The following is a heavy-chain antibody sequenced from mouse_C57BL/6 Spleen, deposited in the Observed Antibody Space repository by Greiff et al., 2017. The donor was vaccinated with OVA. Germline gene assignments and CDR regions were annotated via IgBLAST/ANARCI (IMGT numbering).Heavy chain of an antibody. CDR2: IDPSDSET. CDR3: AREGNSPFDY. Sequence: QVQLKQPGAELVRPGSSVKLSCKASGYTFTSYWMHWVKQRPIQGLEWIGNIDPSDSETHYNQKFKDKATLTVDKSSSTAYMQLSSLTSEDSAVYYCAREGNSPFDYWGQGTTLTVSS. D-gene: IGHD2-1*01. V-gene: IGHV1-52*01. CDR1: GYTFTSYW. J-gene: IGHJ2*01.